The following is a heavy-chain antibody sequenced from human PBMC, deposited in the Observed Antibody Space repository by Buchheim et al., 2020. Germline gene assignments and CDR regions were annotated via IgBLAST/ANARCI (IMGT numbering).Heavy chain of an antibody. J-gene: IGHJ5*02. CDR3: ARGYSYGYSYFDP. Sequence: QLQLQESGPGLVKPSETLSLTCNVSGDSISRDNYYWGWIRQPPGKGLEWIGSMYYSGNTFYNPSLKSRVTISVDTSKNQNSLKVKSVTAADTAVYYCARGYSYGYSYFDPWGQGTL. CDR2: MYYSGNT. CDR1: GDSISRDNYY. D-gene: IGHD5-18*01. V-gene: IGHV4-39*07.